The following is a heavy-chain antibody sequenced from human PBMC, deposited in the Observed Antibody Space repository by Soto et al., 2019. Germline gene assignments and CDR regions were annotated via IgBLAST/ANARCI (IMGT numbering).Heavy chain of an antibody. Sequence: SETLSLTCTVSGGSISSGGYYWSWIRQHPGKGLEWIGYIYYSGSTYYNPSLKSRVTISVDTSKNQFSLKLSSVTAADTAVYYCARGVTIFGVVIEVPAWMVANWFDPWGQGTLVTVSS. CDR2: IYYSGST. CDR3: ARGVTIFGVVIEVPAWMVANWFDP. V-gene: IGHV4-31*03. D-gene: IGHD3-3*01. J-gene: IGHJ5*02. CDR1: GGSISSGGYY.